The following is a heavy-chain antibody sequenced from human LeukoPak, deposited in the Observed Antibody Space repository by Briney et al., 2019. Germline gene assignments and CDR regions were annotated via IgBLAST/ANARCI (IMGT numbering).Heavy chain of an antibody. CDR2: IYYSGST. Sequence: PSQTLSLTCAVSGGSISSGGYYWSWIRQPPGKGLEWIGYIYYSGSTYYNPSLKSRVTISIDRSKNQFSLKLSSVTAADTAVYYCVRAWGDYYYYGMDVWGQGTTVTVSS. J-gene: IGHJ6*02. CDR1: GGSISSGGYY. CDR3: VRAWGDYYYYGMDV. D-gene: IGHD3-16*01. V-gene: IGHV4-30-2*01.